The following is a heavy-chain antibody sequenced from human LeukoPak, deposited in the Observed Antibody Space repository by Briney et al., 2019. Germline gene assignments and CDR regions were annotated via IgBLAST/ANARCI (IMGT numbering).Heavy chain of an antibody. V-gene: IGHV3-48*02. CDR1: GFTLSSYS. J-gene: IGHJ4*02. CDR3: ARHDYGGNSGDY. Sequence: GGSLRLSCAASGFTLSSYSMNWVRQAPGKGPEWVSYIGTSSSTIYYADSVKGRFTISRDNAKNSLYLQMNSLRDEDTAVYYCARHDYGGNSGDYWGQGTLVTVSS. CDR2: IGTSSSTI. D-gene: IGHD4-23*01.